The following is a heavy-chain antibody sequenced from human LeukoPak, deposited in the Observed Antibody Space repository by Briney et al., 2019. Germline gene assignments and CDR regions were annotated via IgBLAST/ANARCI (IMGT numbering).Heavy chain of an antibody. J-gene: IGHJ4*02. CDR1: GGSFSGYY. Sequence: SETLSLTCAVYGGSFSGYYWSWIRQPPRKGLEWIGEINHSGSTNYNPSLKSRVTISVDTSKNQFSLKLSSVTAADTAVYYCARGARSADFDYWGQGTLVTVSS. CDR2: INHSGST. V-gene: IGHV4-34*01. CDR3: ARGARSADFDY.